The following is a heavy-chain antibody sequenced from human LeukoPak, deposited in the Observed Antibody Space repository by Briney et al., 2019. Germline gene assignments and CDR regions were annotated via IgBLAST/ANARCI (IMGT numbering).Heavy chain of an antibody. CDR1: GGSISSYY. Sequence: ETLSLTCTVSGGSISSYYWSWIRQPPGKGLEWIGYIYYSGSTNYNPSLKSRVTISVDTSKNQFSLKLNSVTAADTAVYYCARSGSYHNNFDYWGQGTLVTVSS. D-gene: IGHD1-26*01. CDR2: IYYSGST. CDR3: ARSGSYHNNFDY. J-gene: IGHJ4*02. V-gene: IGHV4-59*01.